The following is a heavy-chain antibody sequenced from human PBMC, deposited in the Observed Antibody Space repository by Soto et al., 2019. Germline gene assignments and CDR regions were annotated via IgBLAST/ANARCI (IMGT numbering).Heavy chain of an antibody. J-gene: IGHJ6*02. CDR2: IWYDGSNK. D-gene: IGHD3-10*01. CDR1: GFTFSSYG. CDR3: ARDTARAMVRIYYGMDV. Sequence: QVQLVESGGGVVQPARSLRLSCAASGFTFSSYGMHWVRQAPGKGLEWVAVIWYDGSNKYYADSVKGRFTISRDNSKNTLYLQVNSLRAEDTAVYYCARDTARAMVRIYYGMDVWGQGTTVTVSS. V-gene: IGHV3-33*01.